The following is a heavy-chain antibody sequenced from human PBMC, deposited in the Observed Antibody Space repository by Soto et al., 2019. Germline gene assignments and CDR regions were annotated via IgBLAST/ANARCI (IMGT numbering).Heavy chain of an antibody. V-gene: IGHV2-5*02. J-gene: IGHJ5*02. D-gene: IGHD5-18*01. CDR2: VYWDDDK. CDR1: GFSLTTSGVG. Sequence: QITLKESVPMLVKPTQALTLTCTCSGFSLTTSGVGVCWIRQPPGKALEWLALVYWDDDKRYSPSLTNSLSLSRDSSKNSVVLTLTNVDPTDPGTYFCAHKGGFGYPESWCQGYMVTVS. CDR3: AHKGGFGYPES.